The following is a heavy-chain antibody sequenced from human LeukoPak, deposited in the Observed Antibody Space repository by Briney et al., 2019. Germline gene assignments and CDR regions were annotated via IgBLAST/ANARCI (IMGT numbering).Heavy chain of an antibody. Sequence: GGSLRLSCAASGFTFSSYWMHWVRQVPNQGLMWVSRINSDETISEYVDSVNGRFTISRDNAKNTLYLQMNGLRPEDTAVYFCLYGGYFQHWGQGTLVTVSS. CDR1: GFTFSSYW. CDR3: LYGGYFQH. CDR2: INSDETIS. J-gene: IGHJ1*01. V-gene: IGHV3-74*01. D-gene: IGHD3-16*01.